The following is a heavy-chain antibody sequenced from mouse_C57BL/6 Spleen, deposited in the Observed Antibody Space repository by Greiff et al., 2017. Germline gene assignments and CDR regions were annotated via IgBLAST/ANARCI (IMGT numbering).Heavy chain of an antibody. CDR3: ARAYYHGSRDDYAMDY. D-gene: IGHD1-1*01. Sequence: VQLQQPGTELVKPGASVKLSCKASGYTFTSYWMHWVKQRPGQGLEWIGNINPSNGGTNYNEKFKSKATLTVDKSSSTAYMQLSSLTSEDSAVYYCARAYYHGSRDDYAMDYWGQGTSVTVSS. CDR1: GYTFTSYW. CDR2: INPSNGGT. J-gene: IGHJ4*01. V-gene: IGHV1-53*01.